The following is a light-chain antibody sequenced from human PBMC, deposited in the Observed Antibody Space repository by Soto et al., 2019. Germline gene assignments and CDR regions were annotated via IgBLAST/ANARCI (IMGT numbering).Light chain of an antibody. CDR2: GAS. V-gene: IGKV3-15*01. J-gene: IGKJ5*01. Sequence: EIVLTQSPATLSLSPGEGATLSCRARQSITNYLAWYQQKPGQAPRLLIYGASTRATGIPARVSGSGSGTEFTLTISSLQSEDFAVYYCQQYNDWPPKITFGQGTRLEIK. CDR1: QSITNY. CDR3: QQYNDWPPKIT.